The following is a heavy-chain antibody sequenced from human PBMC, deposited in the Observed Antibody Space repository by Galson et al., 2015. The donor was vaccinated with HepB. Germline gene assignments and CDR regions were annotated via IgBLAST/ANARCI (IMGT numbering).Heavy chain of an antibody. CDR3: TRLGDVSGYSSK. CDR2: IRSKTTNYAP. CDR1: GFTFSGSA. Sequence: SLRLSCAASGFTFSGSAIHWVRQASGKGPEWVGRIRSKTTNYAPSYAPSVKGRFTISRDDSTNIAYLHIRSVKTEDTAVYYCTRLGDVSGYSSKWGQGTLVTVSA. V-gene: IGHV3-73*01. D-gene: IGHD6-19*01. J-gene: IGHJ4*02.